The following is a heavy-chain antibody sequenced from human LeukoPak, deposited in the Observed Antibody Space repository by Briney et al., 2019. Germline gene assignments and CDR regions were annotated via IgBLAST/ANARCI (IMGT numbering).Heavy chain of an antibody. CDR3: ARTSYSSSWYYFDY. CDR2: IYYSGST. CDR1: GGSISSGGYY. Sequence: ASQTLSLTCTVSGGSISSGGYYWSWIRQHPGKGLEWIGYIYYSGSTYYNPSLKSRVTISVDTSKNQFSLELSSVTAADTAVYYCARTSYSSSWYYFDYWGQGTLVTVSS. J-gene: IGHJ4*02. D-gene: IGHD6-13*01. V-gene: IGHV4-31*03.